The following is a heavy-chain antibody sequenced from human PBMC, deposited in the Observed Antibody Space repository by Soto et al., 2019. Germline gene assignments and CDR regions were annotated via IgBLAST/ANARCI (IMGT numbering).Heavy chain of an antibody. D-gene: IGHD3-10*01. J-gene: IGHJ5*02. Sequence: PSETLSLTCTVSGYSISSGNHNWIWMGRPPGKGLVWIGYIFSSGTAYYNPSLKSRLTISVDTSKNQFFLKLSSVTAADTAVYYCHRTHYGTAYFDPWGQGALVTVSS. V-gene: IGHV4-30-4*01. CDR2: IFSSGTA. CDR1: GYSISSGNHN. CDR3: HRTHYGTAYFDP.